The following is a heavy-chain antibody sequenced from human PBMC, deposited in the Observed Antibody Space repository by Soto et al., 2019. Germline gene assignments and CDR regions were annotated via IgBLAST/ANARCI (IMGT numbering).Heavy chain of an antibody. V-gene: IGHV4-34*01. CDR2: INHSGST. CDR1: GGSFSGYY. D-gene: IGHD6-13*01. CDR3: ARGGLQQLTKSKTRRLYYFDY. J-gene: IGHJ4*02. Sequence: PSETLSLTCVVSGGSFSGYYWSWIRQPPGKGLEWIGEINHSGSTNYNPSLKSRVTISVDTSKNQFSLKLSSVTAADTAVYYCARGGLQQLTKSKTRRLYYFDYWGQGTLVTVSS.